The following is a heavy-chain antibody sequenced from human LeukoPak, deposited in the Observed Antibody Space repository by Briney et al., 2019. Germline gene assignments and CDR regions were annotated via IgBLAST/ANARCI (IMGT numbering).Heavy chain of an antibody. V-gene: IGHV4-34*01. J-gene: IGHJ4*02. Sequence: SETLSLTCAVYGGSFSGYYWTWIRQPPGKGLEWIGEMNHSGSANYNPSLKSRVTISVDTSKNQFSLKLSSVTAADTAVYYCAREGYGSGSSYWGQGTLVTVSS. D-gene: IGHD3-10*01. CDR2: MNHSGSA. CDR3: AREGYGSGSSY. CDR1: GGSFSGYY.